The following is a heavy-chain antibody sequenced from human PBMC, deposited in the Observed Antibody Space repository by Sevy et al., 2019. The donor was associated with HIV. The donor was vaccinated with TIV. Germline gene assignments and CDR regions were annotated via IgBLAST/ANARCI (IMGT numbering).Heavy chain of an antibody. V-gene: IGHV6-1*01. J-gene: IGHJ4*02. CDR3: ARVARWFFFHFDY. CDR2: TYYKSKWCN. D-gene: IGHD3-10*01. CDR1: GDSVSTYSVA. Sequence: SRTLSLTCAISGDSVSTYSVAWNWIRQSPSRALEWLGRTYYKSKWCNDYALSVKSRISINPDTPKNQISLQLNSVTPQDTAVYYCARVARWFFFHFDYWGQGTRVTVSS.